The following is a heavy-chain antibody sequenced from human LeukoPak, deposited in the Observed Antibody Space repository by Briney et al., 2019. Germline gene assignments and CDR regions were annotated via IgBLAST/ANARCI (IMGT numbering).Heavy chain of an antibody. CDR1: GGSFSGYY. CDR3: ARGDLVVTLDY. D-gene: IGHD3-22*01. Sequence: SETLSLTCAVYGGSFSGYYWSWIRQPPGKGLEWIGYIYYSGSTNYNPSLKSRVTISVDTSKNQFSLKLSSVTAADTAVYYCARGDLVVTLDYWGQGTLVTVSS. J-gene: IGHJ4*02. V-gene: IGHV4-59*01. CDR2: IYYSGST.